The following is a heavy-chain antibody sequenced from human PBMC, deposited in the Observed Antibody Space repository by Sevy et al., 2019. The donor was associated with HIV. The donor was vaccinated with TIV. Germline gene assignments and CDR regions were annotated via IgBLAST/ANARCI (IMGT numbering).Heavy chain of an antibody. CDR1: GFTFTNTW. J-gene: IGHJ4*02. V-gene: IGHV3-15*01. D-gene: IGHD5-18*01. CDR2: IKSKTDVGTG. CDR3: TTGDPYNRYGYMRPYFFDY. Sequence: GEYLKISCAASGFTFTNTWMSWVRQAPGKGLEWVGRIKSKTDVGTGDYAAPVKGRFSISRDDSKNTLYLQMNSLKTEDTAVYYCTTGDPYNRYGYMRPYFFDYWGQGTLVTVSS.